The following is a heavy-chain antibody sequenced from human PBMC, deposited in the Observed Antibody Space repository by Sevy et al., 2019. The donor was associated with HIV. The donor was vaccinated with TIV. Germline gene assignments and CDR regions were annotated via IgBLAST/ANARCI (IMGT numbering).Heavy chain of an antibody. Sequence: ASVKVSCKASGYTFSSSDINWVRQAPGQGLEWIGWISVYNGNTNSAQKFQGRVTMTTDTSTSIAYMEMRSLRSDDTAVYYCARGRGIAVTDTGAFDIWGQGTMVTVSS. CDR3: ARGRGIAVTDTGAFDI. J-gene: IGHJ3*02. V-gene: IGHV1-18*01. CDR1: GYTFSSSD. CDR2: ISVYNGNT. D-gene: IGHD6-19*01.